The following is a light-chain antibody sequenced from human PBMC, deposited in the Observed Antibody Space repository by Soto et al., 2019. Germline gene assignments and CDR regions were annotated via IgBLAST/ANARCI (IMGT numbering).Light chain of an antibody. V-gene: IGLV2-8*01. CDR2: EVS. CDR1: ADDVGGHKF. CDR3: SSYGGRNIFVL. J-gene: IGLJ3*02. Sequence: QSVLTQPPSASGSPGQSVTISCAGTADDVGGHKFVSWYQHHPGKAPRLIIYEVSQRPSGVPHRFSGSKSANTASLTVSGLQVDDEAVYYCSSYGGRNIFVLFGGGTKLTVL.